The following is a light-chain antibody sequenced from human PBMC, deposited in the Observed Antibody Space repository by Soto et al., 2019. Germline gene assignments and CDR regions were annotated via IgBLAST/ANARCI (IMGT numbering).Light chain of an antibody. CDR2: DAS. Sequence: EIVLTQSPATLSLSPGERATLSCRASQSVSSYLAWYQQKPGQAPRLLIYDASNRATGIPARFSGSGSGTDFTLTISSLEPEDVAFYYCQQHSNWPPWTFGQGTKVEIK. V-gene: IGKV3-11*01. CDR1: QSVSSY. CDR3: QQHSNWPPWT. J-gene: IGKJ1*01.